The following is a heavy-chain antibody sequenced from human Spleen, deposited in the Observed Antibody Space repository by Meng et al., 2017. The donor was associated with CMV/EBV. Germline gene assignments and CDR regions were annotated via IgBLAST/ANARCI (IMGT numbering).Heavy chain of an antibody. J-gene: IGHJ5*02. CDR2: INPNSGDT. D-gene: IGHD3-22*01. V-gene: IGHV1-2*02. CDR3: ARDNLHYYDNSDSYDGWSAP. Sequence: DYYIHWVRQAPGQGLEWMGWINPNSGDTNYAPEFQDRVTMARATPISTAYRQMSRLTSDDTAIYYCARDNLHYYDNSDSYDGWSAPWGQGTLVTVSS. CDR1: DYY.